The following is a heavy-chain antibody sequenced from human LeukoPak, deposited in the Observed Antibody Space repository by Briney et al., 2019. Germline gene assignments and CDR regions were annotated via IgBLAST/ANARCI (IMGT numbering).Heavy chain of an antibody. CDR3: AELGITMIGGV. CDR1: GFTFSNYG. CDR2: IRGSGGER. Sequence: GGSLRLSCEASGFTFSNYGMSWVRQAPGKGLQWVSGIRGSGGERYYTESVKGGFTISRDNSKNSLYLQMNSLRAEDTAVYYCAELGITMIGGVWGKGTTVTISS. V-gene: IGHV3-23*01. J-gene: IGHJ6*04. D-gene: IGHD3-10*02.